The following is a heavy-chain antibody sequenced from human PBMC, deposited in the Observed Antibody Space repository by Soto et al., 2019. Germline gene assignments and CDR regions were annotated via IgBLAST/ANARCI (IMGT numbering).Heavy chain of an antibody. CDR2: IRSKAYGGTT. V-gene: IGHV3-49*04. CDR3: TRDQIVGATRGYYYYGMDV. Sequence: GGSLRLSCTASGFTFGDYAMSWVRQAPGKGLEWVGFIRSKAYGGTTEYAASVKGRFTISRDDSKSIAYLQMNSLKTEDTAVYDCTRDQIVGATRGYYYYGMDVWGQGTTVTVSS. J-gene: IGHJ6*02. CDR1: GFTFGDYA. D-gene: IGHD1-26*01.